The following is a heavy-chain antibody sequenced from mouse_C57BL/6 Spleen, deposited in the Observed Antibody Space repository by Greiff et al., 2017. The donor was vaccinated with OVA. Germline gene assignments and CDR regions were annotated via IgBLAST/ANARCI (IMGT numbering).Heavy chain of an antibody. J-gene: IGHJ2*01. CDR3: ARSDGYYPDY. D-gene: IGHD2-3*01. CDR1: GYSFTSYY. V-gene: IGHV3-8*01. Sequence: EVKLQESGPGLAKPSQTLSLTCSVSGYSFTSYYWNWIRQFPGNKLEYMGNISYSGSSYYYPSLKSRISITRYTSKNQYYLQLNSVTTEDTATYYCARSDGYYPDYWGQGTTLTVSS. CDR2: ISYSGSS.